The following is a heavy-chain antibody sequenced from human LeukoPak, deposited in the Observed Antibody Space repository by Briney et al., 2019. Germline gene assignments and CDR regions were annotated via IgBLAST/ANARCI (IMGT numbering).Heavy chain of an antibody. CDR1: GFTFSNYA. Sequence: GGSLRLSCAASGFTFSNYAMTWVRQAPGKGLEWISAINDRGGDTYYADSVKGRFTISRDNSKNTLYLQMNSLRAEDTAVYYCAKGFRGNYDYWGQGTLVTVSS. J-gene: IGHJ4*02. D-gene: IGHD1-26*01. V-gene: IGHV3-23*01. CDR2: INDRGGDT. CDR3: AKGFRGNYDY.